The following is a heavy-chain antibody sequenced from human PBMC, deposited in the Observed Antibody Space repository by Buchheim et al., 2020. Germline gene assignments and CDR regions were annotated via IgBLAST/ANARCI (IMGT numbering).Heavy chain of an antibody. J-gene: IGHJ4*02. CDR1: GFTFSSYA. V-gene: IGHV3-30-3*01. CDR2: ISYDGSNK. Sequence: QVQLVESGGGVVQPGRSLRLSCADSGFTFSSYAMHWVRQAPGKGLEWVAVISYDGSNKYYADSVKGRFTISRDNSKNTLYLQMNSLRAEDTAVYYCARDLFGYYYDSSGYYPRDYWGQGTL. D-gene: IGHD3-22*01. CDR3: ARDLFGYYYDSSGYYPRDY.